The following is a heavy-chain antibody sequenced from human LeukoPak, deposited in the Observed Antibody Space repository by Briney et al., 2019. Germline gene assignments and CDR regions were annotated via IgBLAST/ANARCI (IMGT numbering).Heavy chain of an antibody. J-gene: IGHJ4*02. V-gene: IGHV1-2*02. D-gene: IGHD3-10*01. CDR3: AKSRGSGRSMPRGVNFDY. CDR2: INPNSGGT. Sequence: GASVKVSCKASGYTFTGYYMHWVRQAPGQGLEWMGWINPNSGGTNYAQKFQGRVTMTRDTSISTAYMELSRLRSDDTAVYYCAKSRGSGRSMPRGVNFDYWGQATLVTVSS. CDR1: GYTFTGYY.